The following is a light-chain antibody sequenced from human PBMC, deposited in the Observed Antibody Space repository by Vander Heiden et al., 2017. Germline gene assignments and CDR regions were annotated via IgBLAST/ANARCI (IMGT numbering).Light chain of an antibody. CDR3: SSYTSSSTRV. J-gene: IGLJ2*01. Sequence: QSALTQPASVSGSPGPSITSSCTGTSSDVGGYNYVSWYQQHPGKAPKLMIYDVSNRPSGVSNRFSGSKSGNTASLTISGLQAEDEADYYCSSYTSSSTRVFGGGTKLTVL. V-gene: IGLV2-14*01. CDR1: SSDVGGYNY. CDR2: DVS.